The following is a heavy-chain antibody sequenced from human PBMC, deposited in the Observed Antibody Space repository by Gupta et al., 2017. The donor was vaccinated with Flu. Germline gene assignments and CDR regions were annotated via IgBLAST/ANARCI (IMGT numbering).Heavy chain of an antibody. V-gene: IGHV1-69*01. CDR2: IIPIFGTT. D-gene: IGHD4-4*01. CDR3: AKGALTTLSYYYGMDV. J-gene: IGHJ6*02. Sequence: APGQGLEWMGGIIPIFGTTDYAQKFQGRVTITADESTHTAYMELSSLTYEDTAIYYCAKGALTTLSYYYGMDVWGQGTTVTVSS.